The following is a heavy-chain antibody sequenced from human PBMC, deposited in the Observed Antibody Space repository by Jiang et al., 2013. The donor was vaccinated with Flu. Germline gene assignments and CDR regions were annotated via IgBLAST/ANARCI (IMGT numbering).Heavy chain of an antibody. CDR3: ARRIAPLGRDAFDI. CDR1: GGSISSSSYY. CDR2: IYYSGST. V-gene: IGHV4-39*01. D-gene: IGHD6-13*01. Sequence: SLTCTVSGGSISSSSYYWGWIRQPPGKGLEWIGSIYYSGSTYYNPSLKSRVTISVDTSKNQFSLKLSSVTAADTAVYYCARRIAPLGRDAFDIWGQGTMVTVSS. J-gene: IGHJ3*02.